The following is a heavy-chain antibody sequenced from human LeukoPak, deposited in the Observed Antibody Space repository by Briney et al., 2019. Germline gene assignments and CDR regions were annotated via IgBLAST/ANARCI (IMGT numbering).Heavy chain of an antibody. CDR2: IIARGGST. V-gene: IGHV1-46*01. CDR1: GYTFTSYF. Sequence: ASMKVSCKASGYTFTSYFMHWVRQAPGQGLDWMGIIIARGGSTSYAQKFQGRVTITRDTSTSTGYMELSSLRSEDTAVYYCARDSADYGDYDYWGQGTLVTVS. D-gene: IGHD4-17*01. J-gene: IGHJ4*02. CDR3: ARDSADYGDYDY.